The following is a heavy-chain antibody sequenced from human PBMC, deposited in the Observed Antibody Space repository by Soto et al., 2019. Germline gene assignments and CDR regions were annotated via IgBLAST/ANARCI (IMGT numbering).Heavy chain of an antibody. D-gene: IGHD6-13*01. CDR2: ISGSGGST. Sequence: PGGSLRLSCAASGFTFSSYAMSWVRQAPGKGLEWVSAISGSGGSTYYADSVKGRFTISRDNSKNTLYLQLNSLRAEDTAVYSCAKAVRRRAQLFDYWAQGTLVTVSS. CDR1: GFTFSSYA. V-gene: IGHV3-23*01. J-gene: IGHJ4*02. CDR3: AKAVRRRAQLFDY.